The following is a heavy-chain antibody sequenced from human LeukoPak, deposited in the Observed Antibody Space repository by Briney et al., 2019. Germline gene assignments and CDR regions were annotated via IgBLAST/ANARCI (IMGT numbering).Heavy chain of an antibody. J-gene: IGHJ3*02. V-gene: IGHV3-48*03. CDR3: AREGGGYYDSSGYYYQVGGAFDI. Sequence: GGSLRLSCAASGFTFSSYEVNWVRQAPGKGLEWVSYISSSGSTIYYADSVKGRFTISRDNAKNSLYLQMNSLRAEDTAVYYCAREGGGYYDSSGYYYQVGGAFDIWGQGTMVTVSS. D-gene: IGHD3-22*01. CDR2: ISSSGSTI. CDR1: GFTFSSYE.